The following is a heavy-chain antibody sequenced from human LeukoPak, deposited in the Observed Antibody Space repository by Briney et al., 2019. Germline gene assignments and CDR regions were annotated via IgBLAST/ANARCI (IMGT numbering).Heavy chain of an antibody. CDR2: ISGSGGST. CDR1: GFTFSSYA. J-gene: IGHJ4*02. V-gene: IGHV3-23*01. CDR3: ATQTGTEYYFDY. D-gene: IGHD1-1*01. Sequence: GGSLRLSCAASGFTFSSYAMSWVRQAPGKGLEWVSAISGSGGSTYYADSVKGRFTISRGNSKNTLYLQMNSLRAEDTAVYYCATQTGTEYYFDYWGQGTLVTVSS.